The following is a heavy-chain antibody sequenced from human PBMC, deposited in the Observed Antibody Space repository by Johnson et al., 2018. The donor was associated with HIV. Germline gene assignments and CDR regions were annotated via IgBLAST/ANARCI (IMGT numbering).Heavy chain of an antibody. CDR2: ISYDGSNK. CDR3: ARGKGAAAAEAFDI. V-gene: IGHV3-30*04. D-gene: IGHD6-13*01. J-gene: IGHJ3*02. Sequence: QMLLVESGGGVVQPGRSLRLSCAVSGFTFRTYAMHWVRQAPGKGLDWVAVISYDGSNKYYADSVKGRFTISRDNSKNTLYLQMNSLRAGATAVYYCARGKGAAAAEAFDIWGQGTMVTVSS. CDR1: GFTFRTYA.